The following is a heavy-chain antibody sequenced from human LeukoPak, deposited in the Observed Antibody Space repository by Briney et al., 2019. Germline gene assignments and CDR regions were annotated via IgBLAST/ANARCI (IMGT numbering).Heavy chain of an antibody. CDR3: ARALNAYPPMYGSGSSRAPFGY. D-gene: IGHD3-10*01. V-gene: IGHV3-7*01. Sequence: PGGSLRLSCAASGFTFSSYWMSWVRQAPGKGLEWVANIKQDGSEKYYVDSVKGRFTISRDNAKNSLYLQMNSLRAEDTAVYYCARALNAYPPMYGSGSSRAPFGYWGQGTLVTVSS. CDR1: GFTFSSYW. J-gene: IGHJ4*02. CDR2: IKQDGSEK.